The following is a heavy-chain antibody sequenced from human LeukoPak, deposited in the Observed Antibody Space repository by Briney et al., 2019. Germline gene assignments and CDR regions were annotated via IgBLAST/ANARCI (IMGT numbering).Heavy chain of an antibody. D-gene: IGHD6-19*01. Sequence: SPSETLSLTCTVSGGSISSYYWSWIRQPPGKGLECIGYIYYSGSTNYNPSLKSRVTISVDTSKNQFSLKLTSVTAADTAVYYCARRGYSSGFYYFDYWGQGTLVTVSS. CDR1: GGSISSYY. J-gene: IGHJ4*02. V-gene: IGHV4-59*08. CDR3: ARRGYSSGFYYFDY. CDR2: IYYSGST.